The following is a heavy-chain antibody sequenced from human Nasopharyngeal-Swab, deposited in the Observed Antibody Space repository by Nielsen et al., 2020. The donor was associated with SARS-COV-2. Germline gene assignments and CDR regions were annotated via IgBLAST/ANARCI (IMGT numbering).Heavy chain of an antibody. Sequence: SETLSLTCAVSSGSISSSNWWRWVRQTPGKRLEWIVEIYHSGSTKYNPSLQSRFTTSVDKSKNQLSLHLSSLTAADTAVYYCTRVTRHLYHWFDPWGQGTLVTVSS. D-gene: IGHD2-2*01. J-gene: IGHJ5*02. V-gene: IGHV4-4*02. CDR2: IYHSGST. CDR1: SGSISSSNW. CDR3: TRVTRHLYHWFDP.